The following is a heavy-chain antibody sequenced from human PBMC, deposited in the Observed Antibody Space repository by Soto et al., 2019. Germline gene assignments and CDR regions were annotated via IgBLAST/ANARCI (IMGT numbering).Heavy chain of an antibody. CDR3: AKVVVPVLSGDDAFDI. D-gene: IGHD2-21*01. V-gene: IGHV3-30*18. J-gene: IGHJ3*02. CDR1: GYTFSSYG. Sequence: PGGSLRLSCAASGYTFSSYGMHWVRQAPGKGLEWVAVISYDGSNKYYADSVKGRFTISRDNSKNTLYLQMNSLRAEDTAVYYCAKVVVPVLSGDDAFDIWGQGTMVTVSS. CDR2: ISYDGSNK.